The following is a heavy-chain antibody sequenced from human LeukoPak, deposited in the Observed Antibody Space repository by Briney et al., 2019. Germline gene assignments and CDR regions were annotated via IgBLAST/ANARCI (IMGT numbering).Heavy chain of an antibody. J-gene: IGHJ4*02. CDR2: IYHSGST. Sequence: SETLSLTCSVSGGSISSSDYYWGWIRQPPGKGLEWIGYIYHSGSTYYNPSLKSRVTISVDRSKNQFSLKLSSVTAADTAVYYCASSKGYYDSSAPPDYWGQGTLVTVSS. CDR3: ASSKGYYDSSAPPDY. D-gene: IGHD3-22*01. V-gene: IGHV4-30-2*01. CDR1: GGSISSSDYY.